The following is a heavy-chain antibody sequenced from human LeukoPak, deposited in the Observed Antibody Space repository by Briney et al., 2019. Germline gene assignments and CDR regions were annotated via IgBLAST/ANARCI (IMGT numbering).Heavy chain of an antibody. J-gene: IGHJ5*02. CDR1: GLHFSGTA. V-gene: IGHV3-23*01. D-gene: IGHD6-19*01. Sequence: PGGSLRLSCADSGLHFSGTAMSWVRQAPGKGVEWVSAISHDGMNAYYADSVKGRFTISRDNSKKTVSLEMSSLTAADTGVYYCAKDGAQYSSGPECDPRGQGALVTVSP. CDR2: ISHDGMNA. CDR3: AKDGAQYSSGPECDP.